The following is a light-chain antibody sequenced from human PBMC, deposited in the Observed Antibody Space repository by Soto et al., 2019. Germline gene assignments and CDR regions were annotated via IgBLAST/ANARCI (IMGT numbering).Light chain of an antibody. CDR2: ATS. CDR1: QSISSY. V-gene: IGKV1-39*01. CDR3: QQSDSTGTWT. Sequence: DIQMTQSPPSLSASVGDIVTITCRASQSISSYLNWYQQKPGKVPKLLIYATSSLQSGVPSRFSGSGSGTDFTLTISSLQPEDFATYYCQQSDSTGTWTFGQGTKVDIK. J-gene: IGKJ1*01.